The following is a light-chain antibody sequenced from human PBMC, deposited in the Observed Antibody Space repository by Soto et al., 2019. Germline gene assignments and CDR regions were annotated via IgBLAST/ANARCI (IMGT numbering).Light chain of an antibody. V-gene: IGKV1-5*03. CDR2: KAS. Sequence: DIQMTQSPSTLSASVEDRVTITCRASQSISSWLAWYQQKPGKAPKLLIYKASSLESGVPSRFSGSGSGTEFTLTISSLQPDDFATYYCQQRWTFGQGTKVEIK. J-gene: IGKJ1*01. CDR3: QQRWT. CDR1: QSISSW.